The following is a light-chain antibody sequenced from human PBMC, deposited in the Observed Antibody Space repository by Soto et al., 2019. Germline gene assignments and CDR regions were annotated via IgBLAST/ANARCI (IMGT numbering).Light chain of an antibody. CDR2: GAF. J-gene: IGKJ4*01. CDR1: QSVSSN. V-gene: IGKV3-15*01. CDR3: QQYKNWPPLT. Sequence: EIVMTQSPATLSVSPGERVTLSCRASQSVSSNFAWYQQKPGEPPSLLIYGAFTRATGIPARFSGSGSGTEFTLTISSLQSEDYAVYYCQQYKNWPPLTFGGGTKVEIK.